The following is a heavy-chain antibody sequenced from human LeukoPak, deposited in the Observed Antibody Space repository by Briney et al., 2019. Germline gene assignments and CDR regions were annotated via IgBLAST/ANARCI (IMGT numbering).Heavy chain of an antibody. CDR2: IIPIFGTA. J-gene: IGHJ4*02. V-gene: IGHV1-69*13. Sequence: GASVKVSCKASGYTFTSYGISWVRQAPGQGLEWMGGIIPIFGTANYAQKFQGRVTITADESTSTAYMELSSLRSEDTAVYYCARDLLGSSSSDYWGQGTLVTVSS. CDR1: GYTFTSYG. CDR3: ARDLLGSSSSDY. D-gene: IGHD6-13*01.